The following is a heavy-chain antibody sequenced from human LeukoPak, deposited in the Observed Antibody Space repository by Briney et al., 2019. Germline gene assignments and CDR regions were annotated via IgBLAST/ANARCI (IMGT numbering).Heavy chain of an antibody. CDR1: GFTVSSNY. CDR2: IYSGGST. D-gene: IGHD6-6*01. V-gene: IGHV3-53*01. Sequence: GGSLRLSCAASGFTVSSNYMSWVRQAPGNGLEWFSVIYSGGSTYYADSVKGRFTISRDNSKNTLYLQMNSLRAEDTAVYYCARTSSSSSFYYYYYYMDVWGKGTTVTVSS. CDR3: ARTSSSSSFYYYYYYMDV. J-gene: IGHJ6*03.